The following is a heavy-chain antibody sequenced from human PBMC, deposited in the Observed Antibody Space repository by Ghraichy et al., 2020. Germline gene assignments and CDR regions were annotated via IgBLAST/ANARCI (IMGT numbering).Heavy chain of an antibody. J-gene: IGHJ4*02. D-gene: IGHD5-12*01. Sequence: GGSLRLCCAASGFSFSSYGMHWVRQAPGTGLEWVAFIRYDGSDKYYADSVKGRFTISRDNSKNTLYLQMNGLRAEDTAVYYCAKDGYTGRGYGSGNFDDWGQGTLVTVSS. CDR3: AKDGYTGRGYGSGNFDD. V-gene: IGHV3-30*02. CDR2: IRYDGSDK. CDR1: GFSFSSYG.